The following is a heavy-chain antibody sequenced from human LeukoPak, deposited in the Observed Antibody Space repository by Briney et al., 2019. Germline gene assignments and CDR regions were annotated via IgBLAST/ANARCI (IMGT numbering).Heavy chain of an antibody. D-gene: IGHD4-17*01. CDR2: ISVSGGTT. J-gene: IGHJ4*02. CDR1: GFTFSTYA. V-gene: IGHV3-23*01. Sequence: GGSLRLSCVASGFTFSTYAMNWVRQAPGKGLEWVSGISVSGGTTNYADSVKGRFTISRDNAKNSLYLQMNSLRAEDTAVYYCAKGFSDDYGVSNDYWGQGTLVTVSS. CDR3: AKGFSDDYGVSNDY.